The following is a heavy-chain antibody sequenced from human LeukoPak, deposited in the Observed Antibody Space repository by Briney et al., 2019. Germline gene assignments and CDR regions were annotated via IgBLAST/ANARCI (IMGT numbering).Heavy chain of an antibody. CDR1: GYTFTSYY. Sequence: ASVKVSCKASGYTFTSYYMHWVRQAPGQGLEWMGIINPSGGSTSYAQKFQGRVTMTRDTSTGTVYMELSSLRSEDTAVYYCARAGGTVVTIRDAAFDIWGQGTMVTVSS. CDR2: INPSGGST. J-gene: IGHJ3*02. D-gene: IGHD4-23*01. V-gene: IGHV1-46*01. CDR3: ARAGGTVVTIRDAAFDI.